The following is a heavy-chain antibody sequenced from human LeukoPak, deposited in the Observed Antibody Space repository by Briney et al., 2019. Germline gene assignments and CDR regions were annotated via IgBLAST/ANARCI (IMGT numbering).Heavy chain of an antibody. CDR1: GGSFSGYY. D-gene: IGHD6-6*01. CDR3: ARGAAARPGYYYYMDV. V-gene: IGHV4-34*01. CDR2: INHSGST. J-gene: IGHJ6*03. Sequence: SETLSLTCAVYGGSFSGYYWSWIRQPPGEGLEWIGEINHSGSTNYNPSLKSRVTISVDTSKNQFSLKLSSVTAADTAVYYCARGAAARPGYYYYMDVWGKGTTVTVSS.